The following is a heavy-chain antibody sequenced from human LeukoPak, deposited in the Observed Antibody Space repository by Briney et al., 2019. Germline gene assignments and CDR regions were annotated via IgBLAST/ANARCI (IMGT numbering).Heavy chain of an antibody. J-gene: IGHJ4*02. D-gene: IGHD6-13*01. V-gene: IGHV3-21*01. Sequence: GGSLRLSCAASGFTFSSYSMNWVRQAPGKGLEWVSSISSSSSYIYYADSVKGRFTISRDNAKNSLYLQMNRLRAEDTAVYYCARDFEFGSAAGTPNWGQGTLVTVSS. CDR1: GFTFSSYS. CDR3: ARDFEFGSAAGTPN. CDR2: ISSSSSYI.